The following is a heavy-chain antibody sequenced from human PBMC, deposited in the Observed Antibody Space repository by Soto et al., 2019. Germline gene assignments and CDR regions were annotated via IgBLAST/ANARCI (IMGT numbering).Heavy chain of an antibody. CDR3: ARDAKWGETYYDFWSGYWYDP. Sequence: GASVKVSCTASGYTFTSYGISWVRQAPGQGLEWMGWISAYNGNTNYAQKLQGRVTMTTDTSTSTAYMELRSLRSDDTAVYYCARDAKWGETYYDFWSGYWYDPWGQGTLVTVSS. J-gene: IGHJ5*02. CDR1: GYTFTSYG. D-gene: IGHD3-3*01. V-gene: IGHV1-18*01. CDR2: ISAYNGNT.